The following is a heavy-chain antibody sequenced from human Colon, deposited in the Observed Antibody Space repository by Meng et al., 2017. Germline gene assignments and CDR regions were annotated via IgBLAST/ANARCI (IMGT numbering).Heavy chain of an antibody. CDR2: IWSGGTTT. CDR1: GFTFSSYE. CDR3: ARRLPYYGMDV. V-gene: IGHV3-48*03. J-gene: IGHJ6*02. Sequence: GESLKISCAASGFTFSSYEMNWVRQAPGEGLEWVSYIWSGGTTTHYADSVKGRFTVSRDNAENSLYLGMNSLRAEDTAVYYCARRLPYYGMDVWGQGTTVTVSS.